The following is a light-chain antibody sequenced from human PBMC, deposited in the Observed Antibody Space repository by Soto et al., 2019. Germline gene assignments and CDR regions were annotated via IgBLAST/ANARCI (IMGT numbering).Light chain of an antibody. CDR1: QSVSNNY. V-gene: IGKV3-20*01. Sequence: EIVLTQSPGTLSLSPGERATLSCRASQSVSNNYLGWYQQKPGQSPRLLIYAASTRATGIPDRFSGSGSGTDFTLTISRLQSEDFAVYYCQQYYMLPITFGQGTRLEI. CDR2: AAS. CDR3: QQYYMLPIT. J-gene: IGKJ5*01.